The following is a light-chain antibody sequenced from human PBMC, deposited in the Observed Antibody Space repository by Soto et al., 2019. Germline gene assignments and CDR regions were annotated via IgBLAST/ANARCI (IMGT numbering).Light chain of an antibody. CDR1: QSISSW. J-gene: IGKJ1*01. V-gene: IGKV1-5*03. CDR3: HQYSSYSWT. CDR2: KAS. Sequence: DIQMTQSPSTLSASVGDRVTITCRASQSISSWLAWYQQKPGKAPKLLINKASSLESGVPSRFSGSGSGTEFTLTISSLRPDDFATYYCHQYSSYSWTFGQGTKVDI.